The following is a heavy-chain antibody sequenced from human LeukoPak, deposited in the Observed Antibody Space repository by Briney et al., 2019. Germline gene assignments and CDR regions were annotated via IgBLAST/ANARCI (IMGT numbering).Heavy chain of an antibody. J-gene: IGHJ4*02. D-gene: IGHD3-22*01. CDR1: GGSFSGYY. V-gene: IGHV4-34*01. CDR2: INHSGST. CDR3: ARALYTYYYDSSGYYHAFGY. Sequence: SETLSRTCAVYGGSFSGYYWSWIRQPPGKGLEWIGEINHSGSTNYNPSLKSRVTISVDTSKNQFSLKLSSVTAADTAVYYCARALYTYYYDSSGYYHAFGYWGQGTLVTVSS.